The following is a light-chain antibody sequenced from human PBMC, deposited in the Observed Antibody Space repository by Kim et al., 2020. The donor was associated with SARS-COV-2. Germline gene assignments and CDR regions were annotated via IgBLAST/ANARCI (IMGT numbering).Light chain of an antibody. Sequence: DIQMTQSPSTLSASVGDRVTITCRASQSIGTSLAWYQQKPGKPPKLLIFDASSFESGVPSRFSGSGSATEFTLTISSLQPDDFATYYCQQYNTYSPWTFGQGTKVDIK. CDR2: DAS. CDR1: QSIGTS. CDR3: QQYNTYSPWT. J-gene: IGKJ1*01. V-gene: IGKV1-5*01.